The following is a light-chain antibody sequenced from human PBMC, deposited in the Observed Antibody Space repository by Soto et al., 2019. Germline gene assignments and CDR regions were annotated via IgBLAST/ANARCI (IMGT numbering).Light chain of an antibody. CDR3: QQYKTYST. J-gene: IGKJ1*01. CDR1: QTISTS. V-gene: IGKV1-5*03. CDR2: KAS. Sequence: IQMTQSPSTLSASVGDRFSTTFRATQTISTSLAWYQQIPGRAPKLLIYKASILDTGVPSRFSGSGSGTEFTLTISSLQPDDFATYYCQQYKTYSTFGQGTKVDI.